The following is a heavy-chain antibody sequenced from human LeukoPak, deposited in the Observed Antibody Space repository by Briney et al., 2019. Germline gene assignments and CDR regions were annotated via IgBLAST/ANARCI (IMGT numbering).Heavy chain of an antibody. CDR1: GGSITSY. V-gene: IGHV4-59*01. Sequence: SETLSLTCTVSGGSITSYWRWIRQPPGKGLECIGYIYYSGSTNYNPSLKSRVTMSIDTSKNQFSLKLSSVTAADTAVYYCARDFRGNYGSRGMDVWGQGTTVTVSS. CDR3: ARDFRGNYGSRGMDV. D-gene: IGHD1-26*01. CDR2: IYYSGST. J-gene: IGHJ6*02.